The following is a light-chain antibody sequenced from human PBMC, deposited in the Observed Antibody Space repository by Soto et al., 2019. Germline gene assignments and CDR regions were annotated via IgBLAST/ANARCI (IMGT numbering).Light chain of an antibody. V-gene: IGKV1-5*03. CDR2: KES. CDR1: QSISSW. J-gene: IGKJ1*01. CDR3: QQYNSYST. Sequence: DIQMTQSPSTLSASVVDRVTITCRASQSISSWLAWYQQKPGKASKLLNYKESSLERGDTSRFSGSGSGTEFTLNISSLQPDDFATYYCQQYNSYSTFGQGTKVEIK.